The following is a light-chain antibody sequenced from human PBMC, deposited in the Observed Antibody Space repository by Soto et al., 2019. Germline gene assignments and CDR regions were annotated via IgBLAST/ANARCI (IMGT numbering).Light chain of an antibody. V-gene: IGKV2-30*02. Sequence: DVVMTQSPLSLPVTIGQPASISCRSSQSLVHSSGNTFLNWFQQRPGQSPRRLIYNVSKRDSGVPDRFSGSGSGSEFTLKISRVEAEDVGVYYCMQGTHWPLTFGGGTKVEIK. CDR1: QSLVHSSGNTF. CDR2: NVS. CDR3: MQGTHWPLT. J-gene: IGKJ4*01.